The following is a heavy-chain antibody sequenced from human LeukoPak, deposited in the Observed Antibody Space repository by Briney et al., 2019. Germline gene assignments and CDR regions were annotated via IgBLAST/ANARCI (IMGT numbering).Heavy chain of an antibody. Sequence: GGSLRLSCVDSGFTFSSYSMNWVRQAPGKGLEWASSISSSSSYTNYADSVRGRFTISRENAKNSLYLQMNSLRAEDTAVYYCARDLGVVRGVFTLDYWGQGTLVTVSS. J-gene: IGHJ4*02. V-gene: IGHV3-21*01. CDR2: ISSSSSYT. D-gene: IGHD3-10*01. CDR3: ARDLGVVRGVFTLDY. CDR1: GFTFSSYS.